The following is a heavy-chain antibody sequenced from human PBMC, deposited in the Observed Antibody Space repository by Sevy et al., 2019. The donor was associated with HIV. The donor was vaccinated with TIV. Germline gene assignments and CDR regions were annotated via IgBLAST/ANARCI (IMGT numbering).Heavy chain of an antibody. V-gene: IGHV3-48*03. D-gene: IGHD4-17*01. CDR2: ISNSGTTI. J-gene: IGHJ4*03. Sequence: GGSLRLSCAASGFTFTSYEMNWVRQAPGKGLEWLSYISNSGTTIYYSDSVKGRFTISRDNARNSLYLQMSSLRAEDTAVYYCARDLPPSATTVPHFDCWGQGTTVTVSS. CDR1: GFTFTSYE. CDR3: ARDLPPSATTVPHFDC.